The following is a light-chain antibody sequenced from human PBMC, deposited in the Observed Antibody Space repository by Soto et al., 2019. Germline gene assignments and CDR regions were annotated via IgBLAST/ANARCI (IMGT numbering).Light chain of an antibody. CDR3: QEYNAWPPGT. CDR2: DAS. J-gene: IGKJ1*01. Sequence: TQSPATLSASSGEGITLSCRASQSVKNHLAWYQRRPGQAPRLLFYDASIRATGIPARFSAGGSGTELTLVISSLQSEDAAVYYCQEYNAWPPGTFGQGTKVEIK. CDR1: QSVKNH. V-gene: IGKV3D-15*01.